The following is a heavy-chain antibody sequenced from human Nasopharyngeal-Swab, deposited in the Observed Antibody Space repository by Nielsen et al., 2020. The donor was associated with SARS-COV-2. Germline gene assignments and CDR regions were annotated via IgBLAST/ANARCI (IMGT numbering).Heavy chain of an antibody. CDR3: ARAHYYDILTGYFLPGMGVMDV. D-gene: IGHD3-9*01. J-gene: IGHJ6*03. V-gene: IGHV4-39*01. Sequence: WIGQPPGKGREWIGSIYYSGSTYYNPSLKSRVTISVDTSKNQFSLKLSSVTAADTAVYYCARAHYYDILTGYFLPGMGVMDVWGKGTTVTVSS. CDR2: IYYSGST.